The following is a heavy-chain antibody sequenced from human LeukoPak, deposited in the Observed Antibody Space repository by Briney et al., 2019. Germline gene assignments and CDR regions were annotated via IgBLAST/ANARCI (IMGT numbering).Heavy chain of an antibody. J-gene: IGHJ4*02. V-gene: IGHV3-49*04. Sequence: GGSLRLSCTGSGFRFGDYVMSWVRQAPGKGLEWVGFIRSKAFGETTVYAASVEGRFTISRDDSKSIAYLQMNSLKIEDTAVYFCIKGGGYSSSSPVDYWGQGTLVTVSS. CDR2: IRSKAFGETT. CDR1: GFRFGDYV. CDR3: IKGGGYSSSSPVDY. D-gene: IGHD6-6*01.